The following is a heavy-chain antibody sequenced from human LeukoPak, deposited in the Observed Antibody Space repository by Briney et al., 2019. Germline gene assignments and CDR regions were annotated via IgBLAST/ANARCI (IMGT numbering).Heavy chain of an antibody. CDR1: GGSFSSGSYY. J-gene: IGHJ3*02. V-gene: IGHV4-61*01. CDR2: IYYSGST. CDR3: ARDCSSTSCYTFGAFDI. D-gene: IGHD2-2*02. Sequence: PSETLSLTCTVSGGSFSSGSYYWSWIRQPPGKGLEWIGYIYYSGSTNYNPSLKSRVTVSVDTSKNQFSLKLSSVTAADTAVYYCARDCSSTSCYTFGAFDIWGQGTMVTVSS.